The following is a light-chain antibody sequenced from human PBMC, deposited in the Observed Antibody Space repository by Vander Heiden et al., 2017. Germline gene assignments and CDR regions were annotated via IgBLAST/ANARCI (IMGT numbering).Light chain of an antibody. J-gene: IGKJ1*01. CDR3: RQSYSTART. Sequence: IQMTQSPSSLSASVGDRVTITSRASRSISSYLNWYQQKPGKAPKLLIYAASSLQSGVPSRFSGSGSGTDFTLAISSLQPEDFATYYCRQSYSTARTFGQGTKLEFK. V-gene: IGKV1-39*01. CDR2: AAS. CDR1: RSISSY.